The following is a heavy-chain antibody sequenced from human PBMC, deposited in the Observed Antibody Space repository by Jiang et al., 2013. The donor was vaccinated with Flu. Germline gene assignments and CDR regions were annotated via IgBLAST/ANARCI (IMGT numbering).Heavy chain of an antibody. D-gene: IGHD1-1*01. CDR3: ARLAGTFDC. CDR2: IYYNGST. Sequence: GLVKPSETLSLTCTVSGGSISSYHWSWVRQSPGKGLEWIGYIYYNGSTKYKPSLKSRVTISVDTSKNQFSLKLSSVAAADTAVYYCARLAGTFDCWGQGTLVTVSS. J-gene: IGHJ4*02. CDR1: GGSISSYH. V-gene: IGHV4-59*08.